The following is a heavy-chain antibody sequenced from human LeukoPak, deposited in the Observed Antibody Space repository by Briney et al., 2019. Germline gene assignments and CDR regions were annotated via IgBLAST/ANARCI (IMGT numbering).Heavy chain of an antibody. Sequence: GGSLRLSCAASGFTFSSYSMNWVRQAPGKGLEWVSSISSSSSYIYYADSVKGRFTISRDKAKNSLYLQMNSLRAEDTAVYYCARDSTVTDDAFDIWGQGTMVTVSP. D-gene: IGHD4-17*01. J-gene: IGHJ3*02. CDR2: ISSSSSYI. V-gene: IGHV3-21*01. CDR1: GFTFSSYS. CDR3: ARDSTVTDDAFDI.